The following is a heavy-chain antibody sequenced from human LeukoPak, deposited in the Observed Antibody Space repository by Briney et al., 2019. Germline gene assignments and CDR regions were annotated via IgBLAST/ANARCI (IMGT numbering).Heavy chain of an antibody. CDR2: ISYDGSNK. CDR1: GFTFSSYG. CDR3: VKGYSSGWTREYYGMDV. Sequence: PGRSLRLSCAASGFTFSSYGMHWVRQAPGKGLEWVAVISYDGSNKYYADSVKGRFTISRDNSKNTLYLQMNSLRAEDTALYYCVKGYSSGWTREYYGMDVWGQGTTVTVSS. V-gene: IGHV3-30*18. J-gene: IGHJ6*02. D-gene: IGHD6-19*01.